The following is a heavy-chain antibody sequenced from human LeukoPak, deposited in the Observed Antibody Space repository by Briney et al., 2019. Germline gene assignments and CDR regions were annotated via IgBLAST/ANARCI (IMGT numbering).Heavy chain of an antibody. J-gene: IGHJ3*02. V-gene: IGHV4-59*06. CDR2: IYYSGST. CDR3: ARGDDPNAFDI. CDR1: GGSISSYY. Sequence: PSETLSLTCTVSGGSISSYYWSWIRQHPGKGLEWIGYIYYSGSTYYNPSLKSRVTISVDTSKNQFSLKLSSVTAADTAVYYCARGDDPNAFDIWGQGTMVTVSS. D-gene: IGHD3-10*01.